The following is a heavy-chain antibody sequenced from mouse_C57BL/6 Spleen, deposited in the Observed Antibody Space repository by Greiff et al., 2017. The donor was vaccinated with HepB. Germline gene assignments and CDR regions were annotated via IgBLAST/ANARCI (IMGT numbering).Heavy chain of an antibody. V-gene: IGHV5-4*01. D-gene: IGHD4-1*01. CDR3: ARDVDWADY. J-gene: IGHJ2*01. CDR1: GFTFSSYA. CDR2: ISDGGSYT. Sequence: DVKLVESGGGLVKPGGSLKLSCAASGFTFSSYAMSWVRQTPEKRLEWVATISDGGSYTYYPDNVKGRFTISRDNAKNNLYLQMSHLKSEDTAMYYCARDVDWADYWGQGTTLTVSS.